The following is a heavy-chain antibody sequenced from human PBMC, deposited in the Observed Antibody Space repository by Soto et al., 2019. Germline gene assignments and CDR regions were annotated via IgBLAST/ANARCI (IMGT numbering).Heavy chain of an antibody. CDR3: ARDGTGRYDNGMDV. J-gene: IGHJ6*02. Sequence: GSLRLSCAASGFTFSSYSMNWVRQAPGKGLEWVSSISSSSSYIYYADSVKGRFTISRDNAKNSLYLQMNSLRAEDTAVYYCARDGTGRYDNGMDVWGQGTTVTVAS. CDR2: ISSSSSYI. CDR1: GFTFSSYS. D-gene: IGHD6-13*01. V-gene: IGHV3-21*01.